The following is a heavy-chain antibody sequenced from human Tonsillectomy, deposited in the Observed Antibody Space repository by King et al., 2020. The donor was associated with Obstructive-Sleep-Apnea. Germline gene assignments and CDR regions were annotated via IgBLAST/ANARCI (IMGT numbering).Heavy chain of an antibody. Sequence: VQLVESGGGGVQPGRSLRLSCVLSGLTFSSYTIHWVRQAPGKGLEWVAVISYDGSNKYYADSVKGRFTISRDNSKNTLFLQMSSLRAEDTAVYFCAILKVDENYYFYSGLDVWGQGTTVTVSS. J-gene: IGHJ6*02. CDR3: AILKVDENYYFYSGLDV. CDR2: ISYDGSNK. CDR1: GLTFSSYT. V-gene: IGHV3-30*14.